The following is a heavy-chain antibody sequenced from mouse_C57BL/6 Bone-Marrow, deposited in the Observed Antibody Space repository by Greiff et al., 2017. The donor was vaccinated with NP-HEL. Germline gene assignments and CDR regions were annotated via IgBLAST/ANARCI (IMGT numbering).Heavy chain of an antibody. CDR2: IYPRSGNT. J-gene: IGHJ2*01. CDR3: ATGYSKRNY. CDR1: GYTFTSYG. V-gene: IGHV1-81*01. D-gene: IGHD2-5*01. Sequence: VKLMESGAELARPGASVKLSCKASGYTFTSYGISWVKQRTGQGLEWIGEIYPRSGNTYYNEKFKGKATLTADKSSSTAYMELRSLTSEDSAVYFCATGYSKRNYWGQGTTLTVSS.